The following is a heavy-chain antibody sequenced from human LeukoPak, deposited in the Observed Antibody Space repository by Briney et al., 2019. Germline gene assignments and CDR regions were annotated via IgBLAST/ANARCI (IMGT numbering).Heavy chain of an antibody. CDR2: INPSGGST. Sequence: ASVKVSCKASGYTFTSYYMHWVRQAPGQGLEWMGIINPSGGSTSYAQKFQGRVTMTRDMSTSTVYMELSSLRSEDTAVYYCARDMGSNYYYYYMDVWGKGTTATVSS. CDR1: GYTFTSYY. V-gene: IGHV1-46*01. CDR3: ARDMGSNYYYYYMDV. D-gene: IGHD3-10*01. J-gene: IGHJ6*03.